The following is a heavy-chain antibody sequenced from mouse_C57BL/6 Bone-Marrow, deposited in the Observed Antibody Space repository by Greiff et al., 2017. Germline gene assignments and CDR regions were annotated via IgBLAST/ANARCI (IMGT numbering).Heavy chain of an antibody. J-gene: IGHJ4*01. CDR3: ARGGGNYEGAMDY. V-gene: IGHV3-6*01. Sequence: EVKLMESGPGLVKPSQSLSLTCSVTGYSITSGYYWNWIRQFPGNKLEWMGYISYDGSNNYNPSLKNRISITRDTSKNQFFLKLNSVTTEDTATYYCARGGGNYEGAMDYWGQGTSVTVSS. D-gene: IGHD2-1*01. CDR1: GYSITSGYY. CDR2: ISYDGSN.